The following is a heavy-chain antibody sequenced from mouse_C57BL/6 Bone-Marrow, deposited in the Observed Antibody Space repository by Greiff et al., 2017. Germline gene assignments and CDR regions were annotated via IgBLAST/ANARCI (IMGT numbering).Heavy chain of an antibody. CDR2: ISYDGSN. CDR3: ARGKNCITTVAFDY. CDR1: GYSLTRGSY. Sequence: DSGPRLVKPPQPLSLTCSVTGYSLTRGSYWNWIRQFPGNKLEWMGYISYDGSNNYNPSLKNRISITRDTSKNQFLLKLNSVTTEDTATSCGARGKNCITTVAFDYWGQGTTLTVSS. J-gene: IGHJ2*01. V-gene: IGHV3-6*01. D-gene: IGHD1-1*01.